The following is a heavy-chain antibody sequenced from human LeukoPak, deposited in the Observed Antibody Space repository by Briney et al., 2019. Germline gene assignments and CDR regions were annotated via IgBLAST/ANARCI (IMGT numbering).Heavy chain of an antibody. J-gene: IGHJ3*02. V-gene: IGHV1-8*01. CDR3: ARRSSPSRTTALPRGRAFDI. D-gene: IGHD2/OR15-2a*01. CDR1: GYTFTSYD. CDR2: MNPNSGNT. Sequence: HRASVKVSCKASGYTFTSYDINWVRQATGQGLEWMGWMNPNSGNTGYAQKFQGRVTMTRNTSISTAYMELSSLRSEDTAVYYCARRSSPSRTTALPRGRAFDIWGQGTVVSVSS.